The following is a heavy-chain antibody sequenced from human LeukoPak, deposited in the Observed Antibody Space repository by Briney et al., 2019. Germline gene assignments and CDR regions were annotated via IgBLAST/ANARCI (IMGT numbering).Heavy chain of an antibody. Sequence: PSETLSLTCTVSGGSISNYYWSWIRQPPGKGLEWIGYIHYSGSTNYNPSLKSRVTISVDMSKNQFSLKLSSVTAADTAVYYCARLLRVGYCSTTSCNWFDPWGQGTLVIVSS. V-gene: IGHV4-59*12. CDR1: GGSISNYY. J-gene: IGHJ5*02. D-gene: IGHD2-2*03. CDR3: ARLLRVGYCSTTSCNWFDP. CDR2: IHYSGST.